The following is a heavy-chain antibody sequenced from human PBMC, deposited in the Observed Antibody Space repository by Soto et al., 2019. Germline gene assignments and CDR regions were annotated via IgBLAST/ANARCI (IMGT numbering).Heavy chain of an antibody. D-gene: IGHD5-12*01. CDR3: ARTIGYSGYEVLYYFDY. Sequence: PSETLSLTCTVSGGSISSYYWSWIRQPPGKGLEWIGYIYYSGSTYYNPSLKSRVTISVDTSKNQFSLKLSSVTAADTAVYYCARTIGYSGYEVLYYFDYWGQGTLVTVS. V-gene: IGHV4-59*12. CDR2: IYYSGST. CDR1: GGSISSYY. J-gene: IGHJ4*02.